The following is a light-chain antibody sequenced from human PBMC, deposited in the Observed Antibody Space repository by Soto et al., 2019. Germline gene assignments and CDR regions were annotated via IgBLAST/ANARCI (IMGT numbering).Light chain of an antibody. J-gene: IGKJ1*01. Sequence: VVSTQSPNTLSLSPGERATLYCRASQSVSSYLAWYQQKPGQAPRLLIYDASNRATGIPGRFSGSGSGTEFTLTISSLQPDDFATYYCQQYDSFSVTFGQRSIVDVK. CDR3: QQYDSFSVT. CDR2: DAS. V-gene: IGKV3-11*01. CDR1: QSVSSY.